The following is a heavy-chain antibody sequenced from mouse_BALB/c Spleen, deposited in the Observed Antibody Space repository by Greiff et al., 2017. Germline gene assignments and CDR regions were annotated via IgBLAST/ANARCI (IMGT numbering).Heavy chain of an antibody. Sequence: QVQLQQSGAELVRPGTSVKVSCKASGYAFTNYLIEWVKQRPGQGLEWIGVINPGSGGTNYNEKFEGKATLTADKSSSTAYMQLSSLTSDDSAVYFCARGYYGSSDWFAYWGQGTLVTVSA. CDR1: GYAFTNYL. D-gene: IGHD1-1*01. J-gene: IGHJ3*01. V-gene: IGHV1-54*01. CDR3: ARGYYGSSDWFAY. CDR2: INPGSGGT.